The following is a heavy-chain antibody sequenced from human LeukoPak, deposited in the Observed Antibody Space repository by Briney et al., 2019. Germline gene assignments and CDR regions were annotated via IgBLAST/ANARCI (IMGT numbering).Heavy chain of an antibody. CDR2: ISGSGGST. V-gene: IGHV3-23*01. CDR1: GFTFSSYA. D-gene: IGHD3-3*01. CDR3: ATGTDYDFWSGYYIYYYGMDV. J-gene: IGHJ6*02. Sequence: GGSLRLSCAAPGFTFSSYAISWVRHAPGKGLEWLSAISGSGGSTYYADSVKGRFTISRDNSKNTLYMQMNSLRAEDTAVYYCATGTDYDFWSGYYIYYYGMDVWGQGTTVTVSS.